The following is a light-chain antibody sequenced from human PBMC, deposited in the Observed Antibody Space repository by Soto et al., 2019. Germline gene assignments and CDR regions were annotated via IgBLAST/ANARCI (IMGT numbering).Light chain of an antibody. J-gene: IGKJ2*01. V-gene: IGKV1-9*01. CDR3: QQLNSYPLT. CDR2: AAS. CDR1: QGISSY. Sequence: IQLTQSPSSRSASVGDRVTITCRASQGISSYLAWYQQKPGKAPKLLIYAASTLQSGVPSRFSGSGSGTDFTLTISSLQPEDFATYSCQQLNSYPLTFGQGTKVDIK.